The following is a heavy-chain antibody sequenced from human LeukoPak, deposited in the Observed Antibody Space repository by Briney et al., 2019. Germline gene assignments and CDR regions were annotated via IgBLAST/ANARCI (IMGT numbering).Heavy chain of an antibody. CDR1: GFTFSSYG. V-gene: IGHV3-30*03. J-gene: IGHJ3*02. D-gene: IGHD6-13*01. CDR3: ARTPGIQFTPDI. CDR2: ISYDGSNK. Sequence: GGSLRLSCAASGFTFSSYGMHWVRQAPGKGLEWVAVISYDGSNKYYADSVKGRFTISRDNSKNTLYLQMNSLRAEDTAVYYCARTPGIQFTPDIWGQGTMVTVSS.